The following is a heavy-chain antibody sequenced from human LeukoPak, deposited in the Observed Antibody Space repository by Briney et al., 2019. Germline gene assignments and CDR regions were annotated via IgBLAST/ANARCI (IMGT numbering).Heavy chain of an antibody. D-gene: IGHD6-6*01. Sequence: SQTLFLTCTVSGDSIISKNYYWTWLRQPAGKGLEWIGRTLASGTVSYSPSLKSRVTISVDTSNNQFSLSLSSVTAADTATYYCAREGDPTSSHYYIYYMGVWGKGITVAVSS. CDR2: TLASGTV. CDR1: GDSIISKNYY. V-gene: IGHV4-61*02. CDR3: AREGDPTSSHYYIYYMGV. J-gene: IGHJ6*03.